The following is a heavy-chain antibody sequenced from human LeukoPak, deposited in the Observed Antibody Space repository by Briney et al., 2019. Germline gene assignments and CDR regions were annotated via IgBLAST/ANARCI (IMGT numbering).Heavy chain of an antibody. CDR1: GFTVSSNY. CDR3: AKDWSLGYGCLDY. J-gene: IGHJ4*02. D-gene: IGHD5-12*01. V-gene: IGHV3-33*06. Sequence: PGGSLRLSCAASGFTVSSNYMSWVRQAPGKGLEWVALVWNDGSKNYYADSVKGRFTISRDNSKDTLYLLLNSLRAEDTAVYYCAKDWSLGYGCLDYWGQGTLVTVSS. CDR2: VWNDGSKN.